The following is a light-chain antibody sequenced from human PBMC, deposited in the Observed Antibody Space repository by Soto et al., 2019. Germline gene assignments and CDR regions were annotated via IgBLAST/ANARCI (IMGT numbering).Light chain of an antibody. V-gene: IGKV1-27*01. J-gene: IGKJ3*01. CDR3: QKYDSAPFI. CDR1: RGVGNS. Sequence: DVQMTQSPSSLYASVGDRVTITCRASRGVGNSLAWYQQKPGKVPTLLIYGASTLESGVPSRFSGSGSGIFFTLIINSLQPDDVATYYCQKYDSAPFIFGPGSKVNLK. CDR2: GAS.